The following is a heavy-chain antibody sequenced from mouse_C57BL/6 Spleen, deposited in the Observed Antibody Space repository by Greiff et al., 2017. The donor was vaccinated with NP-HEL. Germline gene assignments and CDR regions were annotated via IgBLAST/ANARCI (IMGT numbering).Heavy chain of an antibody. CDR2: INPNNGGT. J-gene: IGHJ2*01. V-gene: IGHV1-26*01. D-gene: IGHD4-1*01. Sequence: EVQLQQSGPELVKPGASVKISCKASGYTFTDYYMNWVKQSHGKSLEWIGDINPNNGGTSYNQKFKGKATLTVDKSSSTAYMELRSLTSEDSAVYYCARRTGKYWGEGTTLTVSS. CDR3: ARRTGKY. CDR1: GYTFTDYY.